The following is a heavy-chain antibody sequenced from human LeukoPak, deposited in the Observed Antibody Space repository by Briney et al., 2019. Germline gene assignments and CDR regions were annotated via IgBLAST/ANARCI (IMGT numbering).Heavy chain of an antibody. Sequence: GGSLRLSCAASGFTFSTYSMNWVRQAPGKGLEWISYISGSSNTIYYADSVKGRFTISRDNSKDTLFLQMDSLRPEDTAVYYCARVKGGGYSYGYLDHWGQGTLVAVSS. J-gene: IGHJ4*02. CDR2: ISGSSNTI. CDR3: ARVKGGGYSYGYLDH. V-gene: IGHV3-48*01. CDR1: GFTFSTYS. D-gene: IGHD5-18*01.